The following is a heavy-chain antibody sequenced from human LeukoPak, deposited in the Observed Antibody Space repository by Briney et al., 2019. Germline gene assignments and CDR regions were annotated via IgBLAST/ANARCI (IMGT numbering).Heavy chain of an antibody. J-gene: IGHJ4*02. Sequence: ASVKVSFKASGFTFTTYYIHWVRQAPGQGLEWMGWISGYNGNTNYAQKFQGRVTMTTETSTSTAYMELRSLRSDDTAVYYCARTCSGSSCYVIYWGQGTLLTVSS. D-gene: IGHD2-2*01. CDR1: GFTFTTYY. CDR2: ISGYNGNT. CDR3: ARTCSGSSCYVIY. V-gene: IGHV1-18*04.